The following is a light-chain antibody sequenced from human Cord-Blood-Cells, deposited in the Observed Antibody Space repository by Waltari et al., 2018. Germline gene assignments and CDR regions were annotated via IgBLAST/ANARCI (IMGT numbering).Light chain of an antibody. CDR3: CSYAGSSTSWV. Sequence: QSALTQPASVSGSPGQSITISCTETSSDVGSYNLVSWYQQHPGKAPKLMIYEGSKRPSGVSNRFSGSKSGNTASLTISGLQAEDEADYYCCSYAGSSTSWVFGGGTKLTVL. CDR2: EGS. J-gene: IGLJ3*02. CDR1: SSDVGSYNL. V-gene: IGLV2-23*01.